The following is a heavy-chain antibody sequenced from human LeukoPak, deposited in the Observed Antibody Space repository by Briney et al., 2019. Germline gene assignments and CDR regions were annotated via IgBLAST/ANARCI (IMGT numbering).Heavy chain of an antibody. CDR3: ARRKLPLTGSTGYDWFDP. CDR1: LGNFNNFP. J-gene: IGHJ5*02. D-gene: IGHD3-9*01. V-gene: IGHV1-69*10. Sequence: ASVRVSCTASLGNFNNFPISWVRQSPGQGLKGMGGIMPSLNRTTYAQKFQGRVTITADKYTGTADMEMNSLTSEDTAVYYCARRKLPLTGSTGYDWFDPWGQGTLVTVSS. CDR2: IMPSLNRT.